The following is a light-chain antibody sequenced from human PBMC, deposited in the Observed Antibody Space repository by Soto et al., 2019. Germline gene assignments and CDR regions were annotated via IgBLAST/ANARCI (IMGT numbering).Light chain of an antibody. CDR2: DAS. V-gene: IGKV3-11*01. Sequence: ALPQSPATLSISPGERATLSCRASQSLTNYLAWYQQKPGQAPRLLIYDASNRATGIPARFSGSGSGTDFTLTISSLEPEDFAVYYCQQRSNWPWTFGQGTKVDIK. J-gene: IGKJ1*01. CDR1: QSLTNY. CDR3: QQRSNWPWT.